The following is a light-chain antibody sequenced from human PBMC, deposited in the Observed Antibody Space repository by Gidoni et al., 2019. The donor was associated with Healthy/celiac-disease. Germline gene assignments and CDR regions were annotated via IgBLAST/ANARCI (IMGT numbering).Light chain of an antibody. J-gene: IGKJ1*01. V-gene: IGKV1-39*01. CDR3: QQSYSTHVWT. CDR2: AAS. CDR1: QSISSY. Sequence: DIQMTQSPSSLSASVGDRVTITCRASQSISSYLNWYQQKPGKAPKLLIYAASSLQSGVPSRFSGSGSGTDFTLTISSLQPEDFATYYCQQSYSTHVWTCGQGTKVEIK.